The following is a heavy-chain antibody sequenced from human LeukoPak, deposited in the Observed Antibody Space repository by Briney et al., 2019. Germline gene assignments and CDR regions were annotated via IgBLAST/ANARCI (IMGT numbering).Heavy chain of an antibody. CDR3: ARPHSSSFYVVDY. CDR2: IHPNSGST. CDR1: GYSLSDYY. V-gene: IGHV1-2*06. J-gene: IGHJ4*02. Sequence: ASVKVSCKASGYSLSDYYMLWVRQAPGQGLEWMGRIHPNSGSTNYAQNFQGRVTMTRDTSISTAYMELTRLRYDDTAVYYCARPHSSSFYVVDYWGQGTLVTVSS. D-gene: IGHD6-13*01.